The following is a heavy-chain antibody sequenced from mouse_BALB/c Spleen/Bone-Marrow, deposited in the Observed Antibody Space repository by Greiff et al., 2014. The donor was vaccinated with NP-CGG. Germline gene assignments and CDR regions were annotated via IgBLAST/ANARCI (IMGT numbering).Heavy chain of an antibody. D-gene: IGHD1-1*01. CDR1: GFTFSSYA. Sequence: EVQVVESGGGLVKPGGSLKLSCAASGFTFSSYAMSWVRQTPEKRLEWVASISSGGSTYYPDSVKGRFTISRDNARNILYMKMSSLGSEDTDMYSCARVGISTVDYWGQGTTLTVSS. CDR2: ISSGGST. J-gene: IGHJ2*01. V-gene: IGHV5-6-5*01. CDR3: ARVGISTVDY.